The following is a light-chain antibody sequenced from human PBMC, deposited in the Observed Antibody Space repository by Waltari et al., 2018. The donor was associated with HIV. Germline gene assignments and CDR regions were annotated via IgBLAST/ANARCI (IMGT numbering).Light chain of an antibody. CDR1: QMVSSD. V-gene: IGKV3-15*01. CDR3: QQYNNWPLT. Sequence: EIVMTQSPATQSVSPGERVTLACRASQMVSSDLAWYQQKPGQAPRLLIYGASTRATGIPARFSGSKSGTEFTLAISSLQSEDFAVYYCQQYNNWPLTFGGGTKVEIK. CDR2: GAS. J-gene: IGKJ4*01.